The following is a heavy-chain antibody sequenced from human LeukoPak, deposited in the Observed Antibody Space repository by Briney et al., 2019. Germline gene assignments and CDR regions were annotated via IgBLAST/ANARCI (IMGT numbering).Heavy chain of an antibody. CDR2: IYYSGST. V-gene: IGHV4-59*08. Sequence: SETLSLTCTVSGDSISGYYWSWIRQPPGKGLEWIGFIYYSGSTNYNPSLKSRVTISVDTSKNQFSLKLSSVTAADTAMYSCARHGGYSSGWTYFFDYWGQGTLVTVSS. CDR3: ARHGGYSSGWTYFFDY. J-gene: IGHJ4*02. D-gene: IGHD6-19*01. CDR1: GDSISGYY.